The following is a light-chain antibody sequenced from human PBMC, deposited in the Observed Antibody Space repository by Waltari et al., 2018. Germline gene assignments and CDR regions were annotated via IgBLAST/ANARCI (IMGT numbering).Light chain of an antibody. J-gene: IGLJ3*02. CDR3: TTWDDSRNGRV. CDR2: SIN. V-gene: IGLV1-44*01. CDR1: SSNIGSNT. Sequence: QSVLTQPPSASGTPGQRVTISCSGSSSNIGSNTVNWYQQLPGTAPKLLIYSINQRPSGGPDRFSGAKSDTSAALAISGLQSEDEADYYCTTWDDSRNGRVFGGGTKLTVL.